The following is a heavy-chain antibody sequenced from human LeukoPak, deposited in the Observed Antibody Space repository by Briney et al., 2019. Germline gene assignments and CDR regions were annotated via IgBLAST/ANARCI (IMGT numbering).Heavy chain of an antibody. CDR2: IYYGQTI. V-gene: IGHV4-39*01. Sequence: SETLSLTCTISAASISSSSHHWGWIRQSPGKGLEWIGSIYYGQTIYYNPSLNSRVTISVVTSKDQFTLQLNSVTAADTAVYYCARKYYYDSSGFYGVFDYWGQGTLVTVSS. D-gene: IGHD3-22*01. J-gene: IGHJ4*02. CDR3: ARKYYYDSSGFYGVFDY. CDR1: AASISSSSHH.